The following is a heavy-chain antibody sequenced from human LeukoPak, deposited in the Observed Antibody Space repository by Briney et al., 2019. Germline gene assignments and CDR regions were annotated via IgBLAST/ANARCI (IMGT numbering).Heavy chain of an antibody. Sequence: PSETLSLTCTVSGGSITTDYWSWLRQPAGEGLEWIGRIYISGSTNYYPSLKSRVSMSIDTSKNQFSLKLASVTAADTAIYYCARERYGDPYYFDYWGQGTLVTVSS. V-gene: IGHV4-4*07. CDR3: ARERYGDPYYFDY. CDR1: GGSITTDY. D-gene: IGHD4-17*01. CDR2: IYISGST. J-gene: IGHJ4*02.